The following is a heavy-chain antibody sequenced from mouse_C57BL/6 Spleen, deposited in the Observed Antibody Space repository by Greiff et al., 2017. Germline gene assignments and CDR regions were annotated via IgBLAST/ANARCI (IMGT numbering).Heavy chain of an antibody. V-gene: IGHV1-69*01. CDR3: ARTDSSSYVDY. J-gene: IGHJ2*01. D-gene: IGHD3-2*02. CDR1: GYTFTSYW. CDR2: LDPSDSYT. Sequence: QVQLQQPGAELVMPGASVKLSCKASGYTFTSYWMHWVKQRPGQGLEWIGELDPSDSYTNYNQKFKGKSTLTVDKSSSTAYMQLSSLTSEDSAVDYCARTDSSSYVDYWGQGTTLTVSS.